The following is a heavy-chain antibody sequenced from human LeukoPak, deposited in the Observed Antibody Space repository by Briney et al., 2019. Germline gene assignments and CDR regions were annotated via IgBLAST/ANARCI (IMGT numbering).Heavy chain of an antibody. J-gene: IGHJ4*02. CDR1: GFTFSSYG. V-gene: IGHV3-30*02. CDR2: IRYDGSNK. D-gene: IGHD3-22*01. Sequence: PGGSLRLSCAASGFTFSSYGMHWVRQAPGKGLEWVAFIRYDGSNKYYADSVKGRFTLSRDNSKNTLYLRMNSLRAEDTAVYYCAKALNYYDSRPIDYWGQGTLVTVSS. CDR3: AKALNYYDSRPIDY.